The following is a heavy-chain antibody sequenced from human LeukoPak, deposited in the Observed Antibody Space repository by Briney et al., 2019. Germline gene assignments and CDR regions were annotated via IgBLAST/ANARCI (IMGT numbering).Heavy chain of an antibody. CDR1: GGSISSYY. J-gene: IGHJ4*02. CDR2: IYYSGTT. V-gene: IGHV4-59*12. CDR3: ARGGEVFAFDY. Sequence: SETLSLTCTVSGGSISSYYWSWIRQPPGKGLEWIGFIYYSGTTNYNPSLKSRVTISVDTSKNQFSLKLSSVTAADTAVYYCARGGEVFAFDYWGQGTLVTVSS. D-gene: IGHD3-10*01.